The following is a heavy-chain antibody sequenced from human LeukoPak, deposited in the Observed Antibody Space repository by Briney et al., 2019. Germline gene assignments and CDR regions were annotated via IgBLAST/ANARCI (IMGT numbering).Heavy chain of an antibody. CDR3: ARGTTTGWPDYFDY. J-gene: IGHJ4*02. Sequence: GGSLRLSCAASGFTFSSYWMPWVRQAPGKGLLWVSRINSDGKSTPYVDSVKGRFTISRDNAKNTVHLQMNSLRAEDTAVYYCARGTTTGWPDYFDYWGQGVRVIVAS. CDR1: GFTFSSYW. D-gene: IGHD1-26*01. V-gene: IGHV3-74*01. CDR2: INSDGKST.